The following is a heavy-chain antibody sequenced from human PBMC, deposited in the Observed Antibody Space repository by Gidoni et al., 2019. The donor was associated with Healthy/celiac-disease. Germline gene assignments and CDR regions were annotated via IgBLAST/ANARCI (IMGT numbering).Heavy chain of an antibody. J-gene: IGHJ5*02. CDR1: GSTFGSYA. D-gene: IGHD5-18*01. V-gene: IGHV3-30*04. CDR3: ARDRYSYDVDNWFDP. CDR2: ISYDGSNK. Sequence: VQLVESGGGVVQPGRSLRLSCAASGSTFGSYAMHWVRQAPGKGLEWVAVISYDGSNKYYADSVKGRFTISRDNSKNTLYLQMNSLRAEDTAVYYCARDRYSYDVDNWFDPWGQGTLVTVSS.